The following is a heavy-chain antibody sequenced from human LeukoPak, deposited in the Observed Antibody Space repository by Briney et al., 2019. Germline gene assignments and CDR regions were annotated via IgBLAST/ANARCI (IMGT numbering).Heavy chain of an antibody. CDR1: GFTIGDYA. CDR2: IRAKGYGATP. J-gene: IGHJ4*02. Sequence: GGSLRLSCTGSGFTIGDYAMNWFRQAPGKGLEWVGFIRAKGYGATPEYAASVEGRFTISRDDSKSIVYLQMNSLKSEDTAVYYCVRGFSGYCSGTECRTWVWGQGTLVTVSS. CDR3: VRGFSGYCSGTECRTWV. D-gene: IGHD2-15*01. V-gene: IGHV3-49*03.